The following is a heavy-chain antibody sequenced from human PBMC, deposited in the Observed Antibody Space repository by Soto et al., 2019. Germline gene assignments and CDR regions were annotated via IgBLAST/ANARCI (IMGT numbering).Heavy chain of an antibody. CDR1: GGSISSYY. CDR3: ARGPNYYNSARGWFDP. V-gene: IGHV4-4*09. Sequence: PSETLSLTCTVSGGSISSYYWSWIRQPAGKGLEWIGYIYTSGTTYYNPALKSRVTISVDTSKNQFSLKLSSVTAADTAVYYCARGPNYYNSARGWFDPWGQGTLVTVSS. CDR2: IYTSGTT. D-gene: IGHD3-10*01. J-gene: IGHJ5*02.